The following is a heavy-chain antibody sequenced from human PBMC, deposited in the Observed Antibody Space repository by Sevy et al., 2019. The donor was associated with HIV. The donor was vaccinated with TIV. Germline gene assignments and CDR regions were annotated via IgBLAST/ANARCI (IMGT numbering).Heavy chain of an antibody. CDR2: ISDSGGST. Sequence: GESLKISCAASGFTFSSFAMTWVHQAPGKGLEWVSSISDSGGSTYYADSVKGRFTISRDNSKNTLYLQVSSLRAEDTAVYYCAKDTPYGDYLLDYWGQGTLVTVSS. CDR1: GFTFSSFA. V-gene: IGHV3-23*01. D-gene: IGHD4-17*01. CDR3: AKDTPYGDYLLDY. J-gene: IGHJ4*02.